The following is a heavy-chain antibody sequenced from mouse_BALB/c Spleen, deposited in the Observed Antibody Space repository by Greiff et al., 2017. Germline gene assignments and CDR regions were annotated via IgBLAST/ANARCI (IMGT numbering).Heavy chain of an antibody. CDR2: IRNKANGYTT. CDR1: GFTFTDYY. D-gene: IGHD1-3*01. V-gene: IGHV7-3*02. CDR3: ARGYILDD. J-gene: IGHJ2*01. Sequence: EVKLVESGGGLVQPGGSLRLSCATSGFTFTDYYMSWVRQPPGKALEWLGFIRNKANGYTTEYSASVKGRFTISRDNSQSILYLQMNTLRAEDSATYYCARGYILDDWGQGTTLTVSS.